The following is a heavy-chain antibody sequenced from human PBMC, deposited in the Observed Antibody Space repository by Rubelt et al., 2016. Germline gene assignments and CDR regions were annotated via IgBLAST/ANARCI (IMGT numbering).Heavy chain of an antibody. CDR3: ARDLWSNYYYYGLDV. CDR1: GGSISTSSYY. Sequence: QLQLQESGPGLVKPSETLTLTCTVSGGSISTSSYYWGWIRQPPGRGLEWIGSIYDSGSTYYNPSLKSRVTISVDTSKNQFSLRLSSVIAADTAVYYCARDLWSNYYYYGLDVWGRGTTVSVSS. J-gene: IGHJ6*02. CDR2: IYDSGST. V-gene: IGHV4-39*07. D-gene: IGHD3-10*01.